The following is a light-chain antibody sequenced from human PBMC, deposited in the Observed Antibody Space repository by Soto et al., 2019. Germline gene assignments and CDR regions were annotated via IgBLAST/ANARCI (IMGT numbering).Light chain of an antibody. V-gene: IGLV2-14*01. Sequence: QSALTQPASVSGSPGQSIAISCTGTSSDVGGYNYVSWYQQHPGKAPKLMIHDVTNRPSGVSNRFSGSKSGNTASLTTSGLQTEDEAAYYCSSYTSSDTYVFGTGTKLTVL. CDR3: SSYTSSDTYV. CDR2: DVT. J-gene: IGLJ1*01. CDR1: SSDVGGYNY.